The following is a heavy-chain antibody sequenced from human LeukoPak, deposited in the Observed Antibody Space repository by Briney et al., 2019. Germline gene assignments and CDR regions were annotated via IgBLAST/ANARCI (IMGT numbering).Heavy chain of an antibody. D-gene: IGHD2-2*01. V-gene: IGHV3-64*01. CDR1: GFTFSSYW. CDR2: ISSSGGST. CDR3: ARGYCSSTSCYVSDY. Sequence: PGGSLRLSCAASGFTFSSYWMHWVRQAPGKGLEYVSAISSSGGSTSYANSVKGRFIISRDNSKNTLYLQMGSLRPDDMAVYYCARGYCSSTSCYVSDYWGQGTLVTVSS. J-gene: IGHJ4*02.